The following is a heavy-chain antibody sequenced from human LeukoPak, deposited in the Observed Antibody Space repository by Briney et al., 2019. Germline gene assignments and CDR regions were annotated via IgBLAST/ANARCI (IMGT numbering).Heavy chain of an antibody. Sequence: GGSLRLSCAASGFSFSSYTMNWVRQAPGKGLEWVSGISGSGGSTYYADSVKGRFTISRDNSKNTLYLQMNSLRAEATAVYYCAKGQVIGAAQNRFDPWGQGTLVTVSS. CDR2: ISGSGGST. D-gene: IGHD2/OR15-2a*01. CDR3: AKGQVIGAAQNRFDP. V-gene: IGHV3-23*01. J-gene: IGHJ5*02. CDR1: GFSFSSYT.